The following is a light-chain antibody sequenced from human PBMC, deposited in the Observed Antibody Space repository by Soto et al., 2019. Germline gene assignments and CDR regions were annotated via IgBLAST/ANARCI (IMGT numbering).Light chain of an antibody. J-gene: IGKJ1*01. V-gene: IGKV3-20*01. CDR3: QQYGSSPWT. Sequence: IFLTHSPDTLSVSPGERATLSCRASQSVSSSYLAWYQQKPGQAPRLLIYGTSSRATGFPDRFSGSGSGTDFTLTISRLEPEDFAVYYCQQYGSSPWTFGQGTKVDIK. CDR2: GTS. CDR1: QSVSSSY.